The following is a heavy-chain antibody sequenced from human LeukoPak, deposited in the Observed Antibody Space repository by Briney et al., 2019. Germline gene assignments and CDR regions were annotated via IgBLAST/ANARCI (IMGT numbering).Heavy chain of an antibody. Sequence: PSETLSLTCAVYGGSFSGYYWSWIRQPPGKGPEWIEEINHSGSTNYSPSLKSRVTISVDASKNQFSLKLSSVTAADTAVYYCARVRGYSYGLGVYYYYGMDVWGQGTTVTVSS. CDR1: GGSFSGYY. J-gene: IGHJ6*02. V-gene: IGHV4-34*01. CDR3: ARVRGYSYGLGVYYYYGMDV. CDR2: INHSGST. D-gene: IGHD5-18*01.